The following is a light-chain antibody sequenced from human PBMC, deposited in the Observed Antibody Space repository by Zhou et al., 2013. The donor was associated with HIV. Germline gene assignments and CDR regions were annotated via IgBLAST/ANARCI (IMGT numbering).Light chain of an antibody. J-gene: IGKJ3*01. CDR2: DAS. CDR3: QQFDNLRVT. V-gene: IGKV1-33*01. Sequence: DIQMTQFPSSLSASVGDRVTITCQASQDISTYLNWYQQKPGKAPKLLIYDASNLETGVPSRFTGSGSGTDFTFTISTLQPEDTATYYCQQFDNLRVTFGPGTKVDIK. CDR1: QDISTY.